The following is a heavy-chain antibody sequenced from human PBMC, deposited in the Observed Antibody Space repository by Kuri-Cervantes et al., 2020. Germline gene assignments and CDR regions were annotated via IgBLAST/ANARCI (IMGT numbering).Heavy chain of an antibody. Sequence: GSLRLSCTVSGGSISSSSYYWGWIRQPPGKGLEWIGSIYYSGSTNYNPSLKSRVTISVDTSKNQFSLKLSSVTAADTAVYYCARQNDYGDYGDAFDIWGQGTVVTVSS. J-gene: IGHJ3*02. CDR1: GGSISSSSYY. CDR3: ARQNDYGDYGDAFDI. V-gene: IGHV4-39*07. CDR2: IYYSGST. D-gene: IGHD4-17*01.